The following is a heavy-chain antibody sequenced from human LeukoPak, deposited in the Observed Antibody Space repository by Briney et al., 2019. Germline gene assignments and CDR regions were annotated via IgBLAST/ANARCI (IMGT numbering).Heavy chain of an antibody. Sequence: SSVKVSCKASVGTFSSYAISWVRQAPGQGLEWMGRIIPILGIANYAQKFQGRVTITPDESTSTAYMELSSLRPEDTAVYYCARQPLGVVPAEMVDYWGQGTLVTVSS. D-gene: IGHD2-2*01. CDR2: IIPILGIA. CDR3: ARQPLGVVPAEMVDY. V-gene: IGHV1-69*04. J-gene: IGHJ4*02. CDR1: VGTFSSYA.